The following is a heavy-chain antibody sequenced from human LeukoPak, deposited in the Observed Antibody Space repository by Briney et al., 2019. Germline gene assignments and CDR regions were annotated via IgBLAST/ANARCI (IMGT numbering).Heavy chain of an antibody. D-gene: IGHD6-13*01. CDR1: GFTFSSYA. Sequence: PGGSLRLSCAASGFTFSSYAMTWVRQAPGKGLEWVSSISASSSYIYYADSVKGRFTISRDNAKNSLYLQMNSLRAEDTAVYYCARAAAGRLVWYFDLWGRGTLVTVSS. V-gene: IGHV3-21*06. CDR2: ISASSSYI. J-gene: IGHJ2*01. CDR3: ARAAAGRLVWYFDL.